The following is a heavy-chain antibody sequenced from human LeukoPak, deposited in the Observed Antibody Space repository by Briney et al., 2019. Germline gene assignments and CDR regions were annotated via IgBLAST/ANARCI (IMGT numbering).Heavy chain of an antibody. CDR2: IYTSGST. Sequence: SETLSLTCTVSGGSISSYYWSWLRQPAGKGLEWIGRIYTSGSTNYNPSLKSRVTMSVDTSKNQFSLKLSSVTAADTAVYHCARGGFRDGYNSGFDYWGQGTLVTVSS. J-gene: IGHJ4*02. CDR3: ARGGFRDGYNSGFDY. V-gene: IGHV4-4*07. CDR1: GGSISSYY. D-gene: IGHD5-24*01.